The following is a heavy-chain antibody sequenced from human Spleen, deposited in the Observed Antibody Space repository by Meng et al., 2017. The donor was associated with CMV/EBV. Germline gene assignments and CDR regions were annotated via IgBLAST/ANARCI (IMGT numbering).Heavy chain of an antibody. Sequence: ASVKVSCKASGYTFTSYGISWVRQAPGQGLEWMGWISAYNGNTNYAQKLQGRVTMTTDTSTSTACMELSSLRSEDTAVYYCARDGGDQQYYFDSWGQGTPVTVSS. CDR2: ISAYNGNT. V-gene: IGHV1-18*01. CDR3: ARDGGDQQYYFDS. CDR1: GYTFTSYG. J-gene: IGHJ4*02. D-gene: IGHD3-16*01.